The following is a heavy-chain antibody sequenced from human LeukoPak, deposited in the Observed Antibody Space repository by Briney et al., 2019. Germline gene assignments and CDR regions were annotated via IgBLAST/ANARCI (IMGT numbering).Heavy chain of an antibody. CDR1: GGSISSSNW. V-gene: IGHV4-4*02. CDR3: ARGKYYYDSSGYYYPHYYYYYMDV. CDR2: IYHSGST. J-gene: IGHJ6*03. D-gene: IGHD3-22*01. Sequence: SGTLSLTCAVSGGSISSSNWWSWVRQPPGKGLEWIGEIYHSGSTNYNPSLKSRVTISVDKSKNQFSLKLSSVTAADTAVYYCARGKYYYDSSGYYYPHYYYYYMDVWGEGTTVTISS.